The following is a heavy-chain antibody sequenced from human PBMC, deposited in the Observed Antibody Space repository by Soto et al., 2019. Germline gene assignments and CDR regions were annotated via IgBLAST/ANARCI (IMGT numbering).Heavy chain of an antibody. Sequence: QVQLVQSGGEVKKPGASVKVSCQASGYIFTNYAISWVRQAPGQGLEWMGWVRVHNVNTKFAQNLQARVPLTTDTYTNTAYMELWSLTPDEPAVYYCARDSPYNDFWGGVMESYSYNMDVWGQGTTVTVS. CDR1: GYIFTNYA. CDR2: VRVHNVNT. V-gene: IGHV1-18*01. CDR3: ARDSPYNDFWGGVMESYSYNMDV. D-gene: IGHD3-3*01. J-gene: IGHJ6*02.